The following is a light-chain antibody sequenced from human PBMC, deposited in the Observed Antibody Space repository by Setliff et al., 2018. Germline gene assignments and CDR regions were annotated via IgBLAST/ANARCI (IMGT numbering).Light chain of an antibody. CDR1: SSNIGRHY. J-gene: IGLJ3*02. CDR2: RDN. V-gene: IGLV1-44*01. Sequence: QSVLTQPPSASGTPGQRVTVSCSGNSSNIGRHYLSWYQQFPGTAPTLIIYRDNQRPSGVPARFSGSKSGTSASLAISGLQSEDEADYHCASWDDNLSGWVFGGGTK. CDR3: ASWDDNLSGWV.